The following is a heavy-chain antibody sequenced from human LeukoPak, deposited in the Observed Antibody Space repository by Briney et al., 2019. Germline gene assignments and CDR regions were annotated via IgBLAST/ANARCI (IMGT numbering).Heavy chain of an antibody. V-gene: IGHV4-4*07. Sequence: SETLSLTCTVSGDSISSYSWSWIRQPAGKGLEWIGRLYTSGSTNYNPSLKNRVTMSVHRSKNQFSLRLSSVTAADTAVYYCARGGAYSSADYWGQGTLVTVSS. CDR2: LYTSGST. CDR3: ARGGAYSSADY. J-gene: IGHJ4*02. D-gene: IGHD5-18*01. CDR1: GDSISSYS.